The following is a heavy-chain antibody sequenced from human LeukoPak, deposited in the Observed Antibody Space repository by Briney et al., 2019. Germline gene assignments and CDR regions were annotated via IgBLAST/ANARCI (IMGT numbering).Heavy chain of an antibody. CDR3: ARAFDGSGRKGVDY. V-gene: IGHV4-39*07. CDR1: GGSISSSSYY. J-gene: IGHJ4*02. D-gene: IGHD3-10*01. CDR2: IYYSGST. Sequence: SETLSLTCTVSGGSISSSSYYWGWIRQPPGKGLEWIGSIYYSGSTYYNPSLKSRVTISVDTSKNQFSLKLSSVTAADTAVYYCARAFDGSGRKGVDYWGQGTLVTVSS.